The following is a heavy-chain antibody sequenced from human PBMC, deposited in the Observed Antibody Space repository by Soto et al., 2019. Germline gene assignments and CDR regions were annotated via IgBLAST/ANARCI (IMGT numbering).Heavy chain of an antibody. CDR2: INSDGRST. D-gene: IGHD2-15*01. CDR1: GFTFRTYW. J-gene: IGHJ4*02. V-gene: IGHV3-74*01. Sequence: PGGSLRFSCAASGFTFRTYWLHWVRQAPGKGPAWISRINSDGRSTSYADSVKGRFTISRDNAKNTLYLQMSSLRAEDTAVYYCARDSGYCSGGSCYEGLLDYWGQGTLVTVSS. CDR3: ARDSGYCSGGSCYEGLLDY.